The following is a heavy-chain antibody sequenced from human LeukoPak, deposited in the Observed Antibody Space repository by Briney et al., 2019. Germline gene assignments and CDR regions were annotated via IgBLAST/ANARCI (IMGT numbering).Heavy chain of an antibody. V-gene: IGHV3-49*03. CDR2: IRSKAYGGTT. J-gene: IGHJ4*02. CDR3: TRAPNGYNYLSDY. D-gene: IGHD5-24*01. Sequence: GGSLRLSCTASGFTFGDYAMSWFRQAPGKGLEWVGFIRSKAYGGTTEYAASVKGRFTISRDDSKSIAYLQMNSLKTEDTAVYYCTRAPNGYNYLSDYWGQGTLVTVSS. CDR1: GFTFGDYA.